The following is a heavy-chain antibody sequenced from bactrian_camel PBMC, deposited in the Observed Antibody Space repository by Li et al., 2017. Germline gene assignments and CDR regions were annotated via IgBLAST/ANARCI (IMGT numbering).Heavy chain of an antibody. J-gene: IGHJ4*01. Sequence: HVQLVESGGGSVQAGGSLRLTCKASGDAVNSLCMAWFRQAPGKEREGVATIARDRSTSYADSVNGRFTISNDNAKNTLYLQMNRLIPEDTAMYYCAAVAEGRTVEGGVSLWTLFESGYWGQGTQVTV. CDR2: IARDRST. CDR1: GDAVNSLC. V-gene: IGHV3S53*01. D-gene: IGHD3*01. CDR3: AAVAEGRTVEGGVSLWTLFESGY.